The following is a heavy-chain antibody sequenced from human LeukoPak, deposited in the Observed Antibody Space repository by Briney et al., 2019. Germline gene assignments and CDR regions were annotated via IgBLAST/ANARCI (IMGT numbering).Heavy chain of an antibody. CDR2: IYYSGST. CDR1: GGFISSYY. V-gene: IGHV4-59*01. D-gene: IGHD2-2*01. J-gene: IGHJ6*02. Sequence: SETLSLTCSVSGGFISSYYWSWLRQPPGKGLEYIGYIYYSGSTNYNPSLKSRVTISVDTSKDQFSLNLTSVTAADTAVYYCARLKCISTTCPSRYVMDVWGQGTTVTVSS. CDR3: ARLKCISTTCPSRYVMDV.